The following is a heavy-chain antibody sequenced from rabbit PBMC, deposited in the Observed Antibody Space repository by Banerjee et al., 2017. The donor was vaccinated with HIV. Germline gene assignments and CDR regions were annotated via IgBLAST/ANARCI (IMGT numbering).Heavy chain of an antibody. D-gene: IGHD1-1*01. CDR3: ARDANDYYVYFVL. CDR2: IVAGSSGTT. J-gene: IGHJ4*01. V-gene: IGHV1S45*01. Sequence: QQQLEESGGDLVKPEGSLTLTCKASGFDFSSNAMCWVRQAPGKGLEWIACIVAGSSGTTYYASWAKGRFTISKPSSTTVTLQMTSLTAADTATYFCARDANDYYVYFVLWGQGTLVTVS. CDR1: GFDFSSNA.